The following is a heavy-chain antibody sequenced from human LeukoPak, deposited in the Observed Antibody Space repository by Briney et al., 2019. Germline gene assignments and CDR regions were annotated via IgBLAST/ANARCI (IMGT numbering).Heavy chain of an antibody. J-gene: IGHJ4*02. CDR2: IYYSGST. D-gene: IGHD4-23*01. CDR3: ARDSSTLVTDSDY. CDR1: GGSISSYY. Sequence: SETLSLTCTVSGGSISSYYWSWIRQPPGKGLEWIGYIYYSGSTNYNPSLKSRVTISVDTSKNQFSLKLSSVTAADTAVYYCARDSSTLVTDSDYWGQGTLVTVSS. V-gene: IGHV4-59*12.